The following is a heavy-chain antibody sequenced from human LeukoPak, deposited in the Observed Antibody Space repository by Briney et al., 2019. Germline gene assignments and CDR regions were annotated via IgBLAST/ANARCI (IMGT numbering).Heavy chain of an antibody. CDR1: GYTFTSYG. CDR3: ARGSSPVTDYVYSSSWSRLSPVGY. J-gene: IGHJ4*02. Sequence: ASVKVSCKASGYTFTSYGITWVRQAPGQGLEWMGWISAYNGNTNYAQKLQGRVTMTTDTSTSTAYMELRSLRSDDTAVYYCARGSSPVTDYVYSSSWSRLSPVGYWGQGTLVTVSS. D-gene: IGHD6-13*01. CDR2: ISAYNGNT. V-gene: IGHV1-18*01.